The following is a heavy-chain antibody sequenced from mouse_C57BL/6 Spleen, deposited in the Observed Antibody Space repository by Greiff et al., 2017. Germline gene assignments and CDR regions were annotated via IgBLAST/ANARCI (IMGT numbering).Heavy chain of an antibody. CDR3: ASPYYGSSYGFAY. V-gene: IGHV1-81*01. CDR1: GYTFTSYG. D-gene: IGHD1-1*01. Sequence: VQLQQSGAELARPGASVKLSCKASGYTFTSYGISWVKQRTGQGLEWIGEIYPRSGNTYYNEKFKGKATLTADKSSSTAYMELRSLTSEDSAVYFCASPYYGSSYGFAYWGQGTLVTVSA. CDR2: IYPRSGNT. J-gene: IGHJ3*01.